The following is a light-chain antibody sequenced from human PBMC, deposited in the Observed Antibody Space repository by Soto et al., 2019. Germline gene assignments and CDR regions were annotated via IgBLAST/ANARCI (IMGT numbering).Light chain of an antibody. J-gene: IGLJ1*01. Sequence: QLVLTQPASVSGSPGQSIALSCTGTSNNVGSYNLVSWYQQHPGKAPKLLISEGGKRPSGVSDRFSASKSGNTASLTISGLQAEDEADYYCCSFANFNTYVFGTGTKVTVL. CDR1: SNNVGSYNL. CDR3: CSFANFNTYV. CDR2: EGG. V-gene: IGLV2-23*01.